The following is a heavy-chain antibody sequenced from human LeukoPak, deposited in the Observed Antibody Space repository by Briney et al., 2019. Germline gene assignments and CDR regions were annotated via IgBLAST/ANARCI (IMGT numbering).Heavy chain of an antibody. D-gene: IGHD4-23*01. V-gene: IGHV1-46*01. CDR3: AREGYGGNSVTFVY. Sequence: ASVKVSCKASGYTFTSYYMHWVRQAPGQGLEWVGIISPSGGSTGYAQKFQGRVTMTRDTSTSTVYMELNSLRSEDTAVYYCAREGYGGNSVTFVYWGQGTLVTVSS. CDR2: ISPSGGST. CDR1: GYTFTSYY. J-gene: IGHJ4*02.